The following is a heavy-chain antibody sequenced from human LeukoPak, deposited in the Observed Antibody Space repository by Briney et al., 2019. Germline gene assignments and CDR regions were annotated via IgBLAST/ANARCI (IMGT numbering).Heavy chain of an antibody. Sequence: GRSLRLSCAASGFTFSSYGMHWVRQAPGKGLEWMTVISYDGSSKHYADSVKGRFTISRDNSKNTVYLQMNSLRAEDTAGYYCVRDHCPSNNCHTSDDYWGQGTQATVSS. CDR1: GFTFSSYG. D-gene: IGHD2-2*02. CDR3: VRDHCPSNNCHTSDDY. J-gene: IGHJ4*02. CDR2: ISYDGSSK. V-gene: IGHV3-30*03.